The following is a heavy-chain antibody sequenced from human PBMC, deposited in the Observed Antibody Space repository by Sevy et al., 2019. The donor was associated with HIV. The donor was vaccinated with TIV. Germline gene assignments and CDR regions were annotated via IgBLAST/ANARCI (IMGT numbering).Heavy chain of an antibody. J-gene: IGHJ4*02. D-gene: IGHD5-18*01. CDR1: GYSFTSYW. CDR3: AREDTAMVSGLGY. Sequence: GESLKISCKGSGYSFTSYWIGWVRQMPGKGLEWMGIIYPGDSDTRYSPAFQGQVTISAEKSISTAYLQWSSLKASDTAMYYCAREDTAMVSGLGYWGQGTLVTVSS. CDR2: IYPGDSDT. V-gene: IGHV5-51*01.